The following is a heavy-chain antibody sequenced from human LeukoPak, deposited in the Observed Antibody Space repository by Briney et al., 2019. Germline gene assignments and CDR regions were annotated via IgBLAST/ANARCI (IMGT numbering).Heavy chain of an antibody. Sequence: GGSLRLSCAASGFNISDFWMTWVRQAPGKGLSWVSHITTDGSGTSYADSVKGRFTISRDNAKKTLYLQMNSLRAEDTAVYYCARGAVAGANFDYWGLGTLVTVSS. CDR3: ARGAVAGANFDY. CDR2: ITTDGSGT. V-gene: IGHV3-74*01. J-gene: IGHJ4*02. D-gene: IGHD1-26*01. CDR1: GFNISDFW.